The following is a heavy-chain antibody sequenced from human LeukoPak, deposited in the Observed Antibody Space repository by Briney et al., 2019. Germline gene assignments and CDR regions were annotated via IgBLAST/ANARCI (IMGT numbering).Heavy chain of an antibody. Sequence: SETLSLTCTVSGGSISSYYWSWIRQPPGKGLGWIGYIYYSGSTNYNPSLKSRVTISVDTSKNQFSLKLSSVTAADTAVYYCASAFGYIGFDYWGQGTLVTVSS. CDR3: ASAFGYIGFDY. D-gene: IGHD6-13*01. CDR1: GGSISSYY. CDR2: IYYSGST. J-gene: IGHJ4*02. V-gene: IGHV4-59*01.